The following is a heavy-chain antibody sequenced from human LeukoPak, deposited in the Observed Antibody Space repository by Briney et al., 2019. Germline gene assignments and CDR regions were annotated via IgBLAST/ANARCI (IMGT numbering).Heavy chain of an antibody. CDR2: NYHSGST. Sequence: SETLSLTCAVSGGPISRGNLWSWVRPPPGEGVEGIGQNYHSGSTNYNPSLKSRVTISVEKSKNQFSLNLTSVTAADTAVYYCARLNVLSGSPLHHFDHWGQGTLVTVSS. CDR3: ARLNVLSGSPLHHFDH. D-gene: IGHD6-13*01. J-gene: IGHJ4*02. V-gene: IGHV4-4*02. CDR1: GGPISRGNL.